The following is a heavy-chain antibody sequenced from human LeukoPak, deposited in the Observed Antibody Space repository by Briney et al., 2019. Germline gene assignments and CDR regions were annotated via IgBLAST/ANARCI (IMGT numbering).Heavy chain of an antibody. CDR2: IYYSGST. D-gene: IGHD2-15*01. J-gene: IGHJ4*03. CDR1: GGSISSGGYY. CDR3: ARGEGYCSGGSCLDHFDF. Sequence: SQRVSLTCTVSGGSISSGGYYWTWIRQHPGKGLEWIGYIYYSGSTYYNPSHTSRVTITVDTSKNQFSLKLSSVTAADTAVYYCARGEGYCSGGSCLDHFDFWGQGTLVTVSS. V-gene: IGHV4-31*03.